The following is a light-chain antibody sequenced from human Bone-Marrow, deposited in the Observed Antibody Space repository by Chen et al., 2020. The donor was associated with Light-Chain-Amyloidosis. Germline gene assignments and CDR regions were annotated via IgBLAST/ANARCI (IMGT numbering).Light chain of an antibody. Sequence: SYVLTQPSSVSVAPGQPATIACGGNNIGSTSVHWYQQTPGQAPLLVVYDDSDRPSGIPVRLSGSNSWNTATLTISRVEAGDEADYYCQVWDRSSDRPVFGGGTKLTVL. J-gene: IGLJ3*02. V-gene: IGLV3-21*02. CDR2: DDS. CDR3: QVWDRSSDRPV. CDR1: NIGSTS.